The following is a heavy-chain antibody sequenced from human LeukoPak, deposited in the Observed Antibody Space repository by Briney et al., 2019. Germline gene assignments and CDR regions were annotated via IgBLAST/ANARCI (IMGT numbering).Heavy chain of an antibody. J-gene: IGHJ4*02. CDR3: ARAPNPRYSSSSSNPSGFDY. Sequence: GASVKVSCKASGGTFSSYAISWVRQAPGQGLEWMGRIIPIFGTANYAQKFQGRVTITADESTSTAYMELSSLRSEDTAVYYCARAPNPRYSSSSSNPSGFDYWGQGTLVTVSS. CDR2: IIPIFGTA. D-gene: IGHD6-6*01. V-gene: IGHV1-69*13. CDR1: GGTFSSYA.